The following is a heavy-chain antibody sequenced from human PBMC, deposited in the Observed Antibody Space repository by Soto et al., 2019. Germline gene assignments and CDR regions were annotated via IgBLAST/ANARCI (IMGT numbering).Heavy chain of an antibody. CDR2: IYYSGST. D-gene: IGHD1-26*01. Sequence: SETLSLTCTVSGGSVSSGSYYWSWIRQPPGKGLEWIGYIYYSGSTNYNPSLKSRVTISVDTSKNQFSLKLSSVTAADTAVYYCARAEWELLQAGYDYWGQGTLVTVSS. CDR1: GGSVSSGSYY. CDR3: ARAEWELLQAGYDY. J-gene: IGHJ4*02. V-gene: IGHV4-61*01.